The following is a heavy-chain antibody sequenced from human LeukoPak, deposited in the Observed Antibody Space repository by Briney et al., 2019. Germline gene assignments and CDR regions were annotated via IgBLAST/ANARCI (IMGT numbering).Heavy chain of an antibody. J-gene: IGHJ4*02. Sequence: GSLRLSCATSGFTFNICEFNWVRQAPGKGLEWISYISRSGSDIFYAESVEGRFTISRDNAKNSLYLQMNSLRVEDTAIYYCAKDHIRGYSGPEWGPGTLVTVSS. V-gene: IGHV3-48*03. CDR1: GFTFNICE. CDR2: ISRSGSDI. CDR3: AKDHIRGYSGPE. D-gene: IGHD5-12*01.